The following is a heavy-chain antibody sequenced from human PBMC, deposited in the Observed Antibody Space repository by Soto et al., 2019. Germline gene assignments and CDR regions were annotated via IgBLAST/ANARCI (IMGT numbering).Heavy chain of an antibody. CDR3: ARDDGGSGWANDY. V-gene: IGHV3-21*01. CDR2: ISSSSSYI. Sequence: EVQLVESGGGLVKPGGSLRLSCAASGFTFSSYSMNWVRQAPGKGLEWVSSISSSSSYIYYADSVKGRFTISRDNAKNSLYLQMNSVRAEDTAVYYCARDDGGSGWANDYWGQGTLVTVSS. D-gene: IGHD6-19*01. CDR1: GFTFSSYS. J-gene: IGHJ4*02.